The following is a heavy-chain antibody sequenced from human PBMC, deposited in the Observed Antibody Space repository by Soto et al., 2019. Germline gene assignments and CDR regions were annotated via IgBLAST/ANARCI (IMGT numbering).Heavy chain of an antibody. V-gene: IGHV4-31*03. J-gene: IGHJ4*02. CDR1: GGSISSGGYY. D-gene: IGHD5-18*01. CDR2: IYYSGST. CDR3: ARGGVIQRWSQYYFDY. Sequence: QVQLQESGPGLVKPSQTLSLTCTVSGGSISSGGYYWSWIRQHPGKGLEWIGYIYYSGSTYYNPSLKRRVTIAVDTSKNQFSLKLSSVTAADTAVYYCARGGVIQRWSQYYFDYWGQGTLVTVSS.